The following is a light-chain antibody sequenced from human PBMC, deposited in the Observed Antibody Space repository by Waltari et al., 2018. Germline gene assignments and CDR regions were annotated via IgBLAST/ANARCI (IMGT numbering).Light chain of an antibody. J-gene: IGKJ1*01. V-gene: IGKV1-27*01. CDR3: QKYNSAPWT. CDR1: QGISNY. Sequence: IQMTQSPSSLSASVGDRVTTTCRASQGISNYLAWYQHKPGKVPKLLIYAASTLQSGVPSRFSGSGSGTDFTLTISSLQPEDVATYYCQKYNSAPWTFGQGTKVEIK. CDR2: AAS.